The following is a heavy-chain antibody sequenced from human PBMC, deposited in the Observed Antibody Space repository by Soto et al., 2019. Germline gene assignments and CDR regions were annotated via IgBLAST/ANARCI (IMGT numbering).Heavy chain of an antibody. CDR1: GGSISGYY. CDR2: VYYSEST. Sequence: SETLSLTCTVSGGSISGYYWSWIRQPPGKGLEWIGTVYYSESTNYDPSLKSRVAISVDTSKSQFSLNLNSVTAADTAVYYCARHHTESLYYFYMDVWGKGTPVTVSS. J-gene: IGHJ6*03. D-gene: IGHD5-18*01. V-gene: IGHV4-59*08. CDR3: ARHHTESLYYFYMDV.